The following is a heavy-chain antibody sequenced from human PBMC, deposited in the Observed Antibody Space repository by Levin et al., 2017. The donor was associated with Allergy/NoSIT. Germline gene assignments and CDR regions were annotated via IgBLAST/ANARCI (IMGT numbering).Heavy chain of an antibody. V-gene: IGHV3-23*01. CDR1: GFTFSSYA. J-gene: IGHJ4*02. Sequence: GESLKISCAASGFTFSSYAMSWVRQAPGKGLEWVSDIINTGYSTYYADTVKGRFSISRDNSKNTLYLQMNSLRAEDTAIYYCAKAFYGSGSYYTLAFDYWGQGILVTVSS. D-gene: IGHD3-10*01. CDR3: AKAFYGSGSYYTLAFDY. CDR2: IINTGYST.